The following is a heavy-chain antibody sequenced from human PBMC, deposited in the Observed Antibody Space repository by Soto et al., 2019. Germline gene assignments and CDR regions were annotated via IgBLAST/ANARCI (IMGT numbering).Heavy chain of an antibody. Sequence: EVQLLESGGGLVQRGGSLRLSCAASGFTVSSYAMSWVRQAPGKGLEWVSAISGSGGSTYYADSVKGRFTISRDNSKNTLYLQMNSLRAEDTAVYYCAKSWFGELFPFDYWGQGTLVTVSS. V-gene: IGHV3-23*01. J-gene: IGHJ4*02. CDR1: GFTVSSYA. CDR2: ISGSGGST. CDR3: AKSWFGELFPFDY. D-gene: IGHD3-10*01.